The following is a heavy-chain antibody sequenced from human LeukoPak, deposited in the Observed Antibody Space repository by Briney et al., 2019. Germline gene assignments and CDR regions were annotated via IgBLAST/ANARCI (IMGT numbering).Heavy chain of an antibody. CDR3: ARVEKLAAFDI. CDR1: GFTFSSYS. CDR2: ISSSSSTI. Sequence: PGGSLRLSCAASGFTFSSYSMNWVRQAPGKGLEWVSYISSSSSTIYYADSVKGRFTISRDNAKNSLYLQMNSLRAEDTAVYYCARVEKLAAFDIWGQGTMVTVSS. D-gene: IGHD1/OR15-1a*01. J-gene: IGHJ3*02. V-gene: IGHV3-48*01.